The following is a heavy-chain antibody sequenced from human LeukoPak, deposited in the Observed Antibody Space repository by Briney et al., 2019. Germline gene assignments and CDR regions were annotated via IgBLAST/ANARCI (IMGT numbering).Heavy chain of an antibody. D-gene: IGHD4-17*01. CDR3: AKMVPSSGGDFAEGPFDY. V-gene: IGHV3-66*01. J-gene: IGHJ4*02. Sequence: PGGSLRLSCAASGFTFSSYWMHWVRQAPGKGLVWVSVIYSGGSTYYADSVKGRFTIPRDNSKNTLYLQMNSLRAEDTAVYYCAKMVPSSGGDFAEGPFDYWGQGTLVTVSS. CDR2: IYSGGST. CDR1: GFTFSSYW.